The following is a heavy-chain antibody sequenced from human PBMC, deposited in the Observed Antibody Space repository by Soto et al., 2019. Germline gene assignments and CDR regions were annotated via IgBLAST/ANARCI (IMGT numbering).Heavy chain of an antibody. CDR1: GASLSDNY. CDR3: ASNYDFWSGYGWFDP. J-gene: IGHJ5*02. Sequence: SETLSLTCAVYGASLSDNYCNWLRQPPGKGLEWIGEINHSGNTNYNPSLRSRVTIPIDTSKNQLSLNLRSVSAADTAVYYCASNYDFWSGYGWFDPWGQGTLVTVSS. D-gene: IGHD3-3*01. V-gene: IGHV4-34*01. CDR2: INHSGNT.